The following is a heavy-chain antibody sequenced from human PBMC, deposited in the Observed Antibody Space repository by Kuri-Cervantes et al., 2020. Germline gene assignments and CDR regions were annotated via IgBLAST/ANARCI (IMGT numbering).Heavy chain of an antibody. J-gene: IGHJ4*02. D-gene: IGHD3-3*01. CDR3: ARGLGLRFLEWLGPFDY. Sequence: GGFLRLSCAASGFTFSSYGMHWVRQAPGKGLEWVAVISYDGSNKYHADSVKGRFTISRDNSKNTLYLQMNSLRAEDTAVYYCARGLGLRFLEWLGPFDYWGQGTLVTVSS. CDR2: ISYDGSNK. V-gene: IGHV3-30*03. CDR1: GFTFSSYG.